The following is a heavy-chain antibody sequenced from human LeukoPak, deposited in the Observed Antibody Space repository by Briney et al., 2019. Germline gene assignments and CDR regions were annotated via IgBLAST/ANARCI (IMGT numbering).Heavy chain of an antibody. CDR1: GFTVSSNN. Sequence: GGSMRLSCAASGFTVSSNNMSWVHKAPGKRLEWVSVIYSGGSTYYADSVKGRFTISRDNSKNTPYLQMNSLRAEDTAVYYCAREVIAVYYFDYWGQGTLVTVSS. J-gene: IGHJ4*02. CDR3: AREVIAVYYFDY. D-gene: IGHD6-19*01. V-gene: IGHV3-53*01. CDR2: IYSGGST.